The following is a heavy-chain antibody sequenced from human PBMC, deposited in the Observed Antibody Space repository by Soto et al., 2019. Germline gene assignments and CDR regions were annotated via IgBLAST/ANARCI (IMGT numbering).Heavy chain of an antibody. CDR2: ISSSSSYI. D-gene: IGHD1-26*01. CDR3: ARVGPSGSYYCYYGMDV. CDR1: GFTFSSYS. V-gene: IGHV3-21*01. J-gene: IGHJ6*02. Sequence: EVQLVESGGGLVKPGGSLRLSCAASGFTFSSYSMNWVRQAPGKGLEWVSSISSSSSYIYYADSVKGRFTISRDNAKNSLYLQMNSLRAEDAAVYYCARVGPSGSYYCYYGMDVWGQGTTVTVSS.